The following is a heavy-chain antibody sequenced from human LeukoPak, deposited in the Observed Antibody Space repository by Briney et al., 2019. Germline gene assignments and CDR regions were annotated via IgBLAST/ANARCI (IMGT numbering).Heavy chain of an antibody. J-gene: IGHJ4*02. CDR2: IVGSGGST. CDR1: VFTFSNYA. V-gene: IGHV3-23*01. D-gene: IGHD3-9*01. CDR3: SKWGDYDVLTGYYDSDF. Sequence: GGSLRLSCAASVFTFSNYAMSWVRQAPGKGLEWVSAIVGSGGSTYYADSVKGRFTISRDNSKNTLFLQMNSLRVEDTALYYCSKWGDYDVLTGYYDSDFWGQGTLVTVSS.